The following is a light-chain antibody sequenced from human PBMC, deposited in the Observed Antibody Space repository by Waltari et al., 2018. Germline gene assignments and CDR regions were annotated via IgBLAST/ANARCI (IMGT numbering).Light chain of an antibody. V-gene: IGLV2-23*02. CDR1: SSDVGNYNL. CDR3: CSYAGSRIVV. J-gene: IGLJ2*01. CDR2: EVT. Sequence: QSALTQPASVSGSPGQSITISCTGTSSDVGNYNLVSWYQHHPVNVPKLMIYEVTERPSGISNRFSGSKSGNTASLTISGLQAEDEGDYYCCSYAGSRIVVFGGGTKMTVL.